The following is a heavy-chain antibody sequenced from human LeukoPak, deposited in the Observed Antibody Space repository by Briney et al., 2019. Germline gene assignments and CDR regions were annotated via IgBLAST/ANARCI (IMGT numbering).Heavy chain of an antibody. J-gene: IGHJ4*02. D-gene: IGHD3-3*01. V-gene: IGHV3-7*01. CDR1: GFIFTNYF. CDR2: IKHDGSEK. CDR3: ATDRGWRTSGYYLYYFEY. Sequence: GGSLRLSCAASGFIFTNYFMSWVRQAPGKGLEWVASIKHDGSEKYYVDSVRGRFTISRDNTMNPLYLQMSSLRAEDTAVYYCATDRGWRTSGYYLYYFEYWGQGTLVTYSS.